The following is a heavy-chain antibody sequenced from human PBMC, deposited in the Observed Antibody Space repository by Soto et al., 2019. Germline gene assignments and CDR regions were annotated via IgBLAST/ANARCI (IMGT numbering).Heavy chain of an antibody. Sequence: PGGSLRLSCAASGFTFDDYTMHWVRQAPGKGLEWVSLITWNADTTYYADSVRGRFTISRDNSKNSLSLEMNSLRSEDTALYYCVKDKGGATSLAEYFQHWGQDTLVTVSS. CDR3: VKDKGGATSLAEYFQH. D-gene: IGHD1-26*01. CDR2: ITWNADTT. J-gene: IGHJ1*01. CDR1: GFTFDDYT. V-gene: IGHV3-43*01.